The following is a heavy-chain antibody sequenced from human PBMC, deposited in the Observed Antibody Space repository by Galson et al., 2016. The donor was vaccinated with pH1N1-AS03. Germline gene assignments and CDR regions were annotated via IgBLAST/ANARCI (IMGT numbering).Heavy chain of an antibody. Sequence: CAISGDSVSSNIDAWHWIRQSPSGGLEWLGRTYWRSKWYNDYAVSVKSRITINPDTSKNQFSLQLNSVAPEDTPVSDCARGRYSAFDIWGQGTMVTVS. CDR3: ARGRYSAFDI. CDR1: GDSVSSNIDA. V-gene: IGHV6-1*01. CDR2: TYWRSKWYN. D-gene: IGHD1-1*01. J-gene: IGHJ3*02.